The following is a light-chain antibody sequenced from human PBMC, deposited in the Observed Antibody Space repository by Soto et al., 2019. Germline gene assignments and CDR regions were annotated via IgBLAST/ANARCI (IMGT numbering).Light chain of an antibody. CDR3: QQYNNWTLT. CDR2: DAS. V-gene: IGKV3-11*01. CDR1: QSVSNY. Sequence: IVLTQSPATQSLSPGERATLSCRASQSVSNYLAWYQHKPGQAPRLLIYDASNRATGIPARFSGSVSGTDGTLTISSLENEDFAVYYCQQYNNWTLTFGQGTRLEIK. J-gene: IGKJ5*01.